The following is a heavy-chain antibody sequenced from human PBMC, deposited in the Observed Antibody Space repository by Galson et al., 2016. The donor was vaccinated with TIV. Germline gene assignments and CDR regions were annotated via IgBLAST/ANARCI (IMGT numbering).Heavy chain of an antibody. D-gene: IGHD1-26*01. V-gene: IGHV1-3*04. J-gene: IGHJ3*01. CDR1: GYSFTNYN. Sequence: SGKVSCKASGYSFTNYNIHWVRQAPGQGLEWMGWINTGNGNTKYSQKLKGRVTLSGDTSATTAYMELNSLTSEDMAAYYRARGIVGASKAFDVWGQGTMVTVSS. CDR3: ARGIVGASKAFDV. CDR2: INTGNGNT.